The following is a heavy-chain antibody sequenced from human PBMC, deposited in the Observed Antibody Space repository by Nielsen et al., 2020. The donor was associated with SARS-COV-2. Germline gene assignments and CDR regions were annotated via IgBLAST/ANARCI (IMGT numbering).Heavy chain of an antibody. CDR2: IYYSGTT. CDR3: ARAAGIIDN. Sequence: SETLSLTCTVSGGSITSGVYYWSWVRQHPGKGLEWIGHIYYSGTTYYNPSLKSRVSMSLDTSNNQFSLRLNSVTAADTAVYYCARAAGIIDNWGQGTLVTVSS. V-gene: IGHV4-31*03. CDR1: GGSITSGVYY. J-gene: IGHJ4*02.